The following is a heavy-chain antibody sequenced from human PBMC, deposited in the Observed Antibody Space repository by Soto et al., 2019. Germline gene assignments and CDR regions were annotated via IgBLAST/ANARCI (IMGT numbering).Heavy chain of an antibody. Sequence: QVQLVQSGAEVKKPGASVKVSCQASGYTFASHYIHWVRQAPGQGLEWMGVINPNGGNTRYAQRFQDRLTLTTDTPTNTVYLDLSSLSSDDTAVYYCGRDTSGLDYWGQGTLVTFSS. V-gene: IGHV1-46*01. CDR1: GYTFASHY. CDR3: GRDTSGLDY. J-gene: IGHJ4*02. CDR2: INPNGGNT.